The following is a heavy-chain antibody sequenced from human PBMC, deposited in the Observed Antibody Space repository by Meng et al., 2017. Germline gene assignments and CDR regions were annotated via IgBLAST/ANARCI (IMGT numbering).Heavy chain of an antibody. Sequence: VELQASGPGLVRPSETLSLTCTVSGGSVSSGSYYWSWIRQPPGKGLEWIGYIYYSGSTNYNPSLKSRVTISVDTSKNQFSLKLSSVTAADTAVYYCARSMVRGVIIYTRTYYFDYWGQGTLVTVSS. D-gene: IGHD3-10*01. V-gene: IGHV4-61*01. CDR2: IYYSGST. CDR1: GGSVSSGSYY. J-gene: IGHJ4*02. CDR3: ARSMVRGVIIYTRTYYFDY.